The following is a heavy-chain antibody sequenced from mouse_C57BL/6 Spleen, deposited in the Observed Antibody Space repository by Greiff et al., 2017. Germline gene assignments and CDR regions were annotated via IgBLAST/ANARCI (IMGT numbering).Heavy chain of an antibody. CDR3: AREGVTPYYAMDD. J-gene: IGHJ4*01. Sequence: EVKLVESEGGLVQPGSSMKLSCTASGFTFSDYYMAWVRQVPEKGLDWVANINYDGSSTYYLDSLKSRFIISRDNAKNILYLQMSSLKSEDTATYYCAREGVTPYYAMDDWGQGTSVTVSS. CDR1: GFTFSDYY. CDR2: INYDGSST. D-gene: IGHD2-3*01. V-gene: IGHV5-16*01.